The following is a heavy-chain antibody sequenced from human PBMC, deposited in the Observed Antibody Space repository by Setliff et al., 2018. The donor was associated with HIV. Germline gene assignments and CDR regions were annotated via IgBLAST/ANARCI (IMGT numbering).Heavy chain of an antibody. CDR1: GYTFSNSD. CDR2: ISAYNGNT. J-gene: IGHJ4*02. CDR3: ARMYGDYIGHSDF. D-gene: IGHD4-17*01. V-gene: IGHV1-18*01. Sequence: ASVKVSCKASGYTFSNSDINWVRQAPGQGLEWMGWISAYNGNTHYAQKLQGRVTMTTDTSTSTAYMELRSLRSDDTAVYYCARMYGDYIGHSDFWGRGTLVTVSS.